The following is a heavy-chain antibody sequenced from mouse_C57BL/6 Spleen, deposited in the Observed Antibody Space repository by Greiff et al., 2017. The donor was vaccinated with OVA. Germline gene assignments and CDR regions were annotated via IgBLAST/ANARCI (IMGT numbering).Heavy chain of an antibody. Sequence: QVQLKQSGAELAKPGASVKLSCKASGYTFTSYWMHWVKQRPGQGLEWIGYINPSSGYTKYNQKFKDKATLTADKSSSTAYMQLSSLTYEDSAVYYCARSEGSSGLGFAYWGQGTLVTVSA. J-gene: IGHJ3*01. V-gene: IGHV1-7*01. CDR2: INPSSGYT. CDR1: GYTFTSYW. CDR3: ARSEGSSGLGFAY. D-gene: IGHD3-2*02.